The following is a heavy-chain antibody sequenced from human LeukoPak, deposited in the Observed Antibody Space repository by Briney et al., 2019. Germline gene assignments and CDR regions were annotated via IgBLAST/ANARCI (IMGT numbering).Heavy chain of an antibody. D-gene: IGHD5-18*01. J-gene: IGHJ4*02. CDR3: ARRGYSYGTSFDY. CDR2: IYYSGST. Sequence: PSQTLSLTCTVSGVSISSSSYFWGWIRQPPGKGLEWIGNIYYSGSTYYNPSLKSRVTISVDTSKNQFSLKLSSVTAADTAVYYCARRGYSYGTSFDYWGQGTLVTVSS. V-gene: IGHV4-39*01. CDR1: GVSISSSSYF.